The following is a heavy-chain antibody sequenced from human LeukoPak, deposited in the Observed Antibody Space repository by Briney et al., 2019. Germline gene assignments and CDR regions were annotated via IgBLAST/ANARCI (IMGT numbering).Heavy chain of an antibody. Sequence: GGSLRLSCIGSGFTVSSNYMTWVRQAPGKGLEWLSLIYTDGGTNYAGSVKGRFTISRDNSKNTLYLQMNSLTADDTAVYYCAIFRWGSTWYYADHWGQGTPVTVSS. J-gene: IGHJ4*02. CDR1: GFTVSSNY. V-gene: IGHV3-53*01. CDR2: IYTDGGT. CDR3: AIFRWGSTWYYADH. D-gene: IGHD6-13*01.